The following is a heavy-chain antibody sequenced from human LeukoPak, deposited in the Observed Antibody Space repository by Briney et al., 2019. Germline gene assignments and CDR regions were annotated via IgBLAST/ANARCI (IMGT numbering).Heavy chain of an antibody. CDR1: GFTFSTYG. J-gene: IGHJ4*02. D-gene: IGHD3-10*01. V-gene: IGHV3-33*06. CDR3: AKAPSGTPYQFDY. Sequence: GGSLRLSCAASGFTFSTYGMHWVRQAPGKGLEWVAVIWYDGSNKYYAASVKGRFTISRDNSKNTLYLQMNSLRAEDTAVYYCAKAPSGTPYQFDYWGQGTLVTVSS. CDR2: IWYDGSNK.